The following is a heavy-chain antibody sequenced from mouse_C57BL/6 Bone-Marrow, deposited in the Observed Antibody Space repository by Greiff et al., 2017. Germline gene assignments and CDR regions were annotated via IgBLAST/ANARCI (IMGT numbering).Heavy chain of an antibody. J-gene: IGHJ1*03. Sequence: EVHLVESGGDLVKPGGSLKLSCAASGFTFSSYGMSWVRQTPDKRLEWVATISSGGSYTYYPDSVKGRFTISRDNAKNTLYLQMSSLKSEDTAMYYCASDGNWYFDVWGTGTTVTVSS. V-gene: IGHV5-6*01. CDR3: ASDGNWYFDV. D-gene: IGHD2-3*01. CDR2: ISSGGSYT. CDR1: GFTFSSYG.